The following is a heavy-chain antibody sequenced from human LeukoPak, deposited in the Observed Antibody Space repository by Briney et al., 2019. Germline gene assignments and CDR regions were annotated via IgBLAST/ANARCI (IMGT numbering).Heavy chain of an antibody. D-gene: IGHD6-19*01. CDR3: ARDLSPSMSGSVWYDAFGI. CDR2: IRRDGSVK. Sequence: GGSLRLSCVGSGFSFRDSWMTWVRQVPGKGLEWVANIRRDGSVKNYVDFVRGRFTVSRDNAKNSLYLQMNDLRAEDTAIYYCARDLSPSMSGSVWYDAFGIWGQGTMVTVSS. V-gene: IGHV3-7*01. CDR1: GFSFRDSW. J-gene: IGHJ3*02.